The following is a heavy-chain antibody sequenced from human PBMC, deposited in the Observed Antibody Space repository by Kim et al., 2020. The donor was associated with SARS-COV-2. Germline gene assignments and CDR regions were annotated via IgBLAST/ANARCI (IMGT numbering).Heavy chain of an antibody. CDR3: ARVRLNSYRFDP. CDR2: IYYSGST. Sequence: SESLSLTCTVSGGSISSGGYYWSWIRQHPGKGLEWIGYIYYSGSTYYNPSLKSRVTISVDTSKNQFSLKLSSVTAADTAVYYCARVRLNSYRFDPWGQGTLVTVSS. J-gene: IGHJ5*02. V-gene: IGHV4-31*03. D-gene: IGHD3-16*01. CDR1: GGSISSGGYY.